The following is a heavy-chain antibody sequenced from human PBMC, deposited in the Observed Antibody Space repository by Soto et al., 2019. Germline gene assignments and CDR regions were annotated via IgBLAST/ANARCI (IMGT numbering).Heavy chain of an antibody. CDR1: GYNFINHW. CDR3: ARPTYCSSTHCSPFDY. J-gene: IGHJ4*02. Sequence: GESLKISCKGSGYNFINHWIAWVRQMPGKDLEWMGIVYPDDSDTRYSPSFQGQVTISADKSISTAYLPWSSLEASDTAMYYCARPTYCSSTHCSPFDYWGQGTLVTVSS. CDR2: VYPDDSDT. D-gene: IGHD2-2*01. V-gene: IGHV5-51*01.